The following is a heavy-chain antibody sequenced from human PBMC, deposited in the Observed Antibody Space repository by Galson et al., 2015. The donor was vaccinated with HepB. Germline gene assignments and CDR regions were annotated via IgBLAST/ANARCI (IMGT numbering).Heavy chain of an antibody. Sequence: QSGAEVKKPGESLRVSCKGSGYSFTSYWISWVRQMPGKGLEWMGRIDPSDAYTNYSPSFQGHVTISADKSISTAYLQWSSLKASDTATYYCARLLASYDSSGYAFDIWGQGTMVTVSS. CDR2: IDPSDAYT. CDR1: GYSFTSYW. J-gene: IGHJ3*02. D-gene: IGHD3-22*01. CDR3: ARLLASYDSSGYAFDI. V-gene: IGHV5-10-1*01.